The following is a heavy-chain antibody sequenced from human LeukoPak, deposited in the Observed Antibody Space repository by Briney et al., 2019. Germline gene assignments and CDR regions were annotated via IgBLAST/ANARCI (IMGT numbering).Heavy chain of an antibody. Sequence: PSETLSLTCAVYGGSFSGYYWSWIRQPPGKGLEWIGEINHSGSSNYNPSLKSRVTISVDTSKNQFSLKLSSVTAADTAVYYCATGRGSSGWYSREYYYYYYGMDVWGQGTTVTVSS. D-gene: IGHD6-19*01. CDR3: ATGRGSSGWYSREYYYYYYGMDV. CDR1: GGSFSGYY. V-gene: IGHV4-34*01. J-gene: IGHJ6*02. CDR2: INHSGSS.